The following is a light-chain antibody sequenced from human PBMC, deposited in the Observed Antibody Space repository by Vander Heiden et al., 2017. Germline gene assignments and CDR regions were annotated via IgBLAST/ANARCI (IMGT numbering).Light chain of an antibody. V-gene: IGLV3-21*02. CDR1: NIGSTS. CDR2: DDS. Sequence: YVLTQSPSVSVAPGQTARITCRGANIGSTSVHWYQQRPGQAPVLVVYDDSGRPSGIPERFSGSNSGNTATLTISRVEAGDEADYYCQVWDTSSDHEGVFGGGTKLTVL. J-gene: IGLJ3*02. CDR3: QVWDTSSDHEGV.